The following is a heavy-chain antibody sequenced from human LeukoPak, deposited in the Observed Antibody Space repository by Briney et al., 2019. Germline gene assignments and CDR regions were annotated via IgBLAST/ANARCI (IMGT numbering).Heavy chain of an antibody. V-gene: IGHV4-34*01. CDR1: GGPFSHYY. CDR3: ASRIGRYLYYFGMDV. J-gene: IGHJ6*02. D-gene: IGHD1-26*01. Sequence: SETLSLTCAVYGGPFSHYYWTWIRQPPGKGLEWIGEINESGSNNYDPSLKSRVTISVDTSKTHFSLNLTSVTAADTAVYYCASRIGRYLYYFGMDVWGQGTTVTVSS. CDR2: INESGSN.